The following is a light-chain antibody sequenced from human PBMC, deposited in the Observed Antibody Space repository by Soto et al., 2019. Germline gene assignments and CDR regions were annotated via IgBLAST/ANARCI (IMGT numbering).Light chain of an antibody. CDR1: QSVSSN. J-gene: IGKJ1*01. Sequence: EIVMTQSPATLSVSPGERATLSCRASQSVSSNLAWYQQKPGQAPRLLIYGASTRATGIPARFSGSGSGTEFTLTISSLQSEDFEVYYCQQYNNWTLGQGTKVDIK. CDR2: GAS. CDR3: QQYNNWT. V-gene: IGKV3-15*01.